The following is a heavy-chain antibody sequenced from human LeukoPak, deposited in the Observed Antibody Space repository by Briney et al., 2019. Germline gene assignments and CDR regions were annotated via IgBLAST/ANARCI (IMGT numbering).Heavy chain of an antibody. D-gene: IGHD5-24*01. Sequence: SETLSLTCTVSGGSISSYYWSWIRQPPGKGLEWIGYIYYSGSTNYNPSLKSRVTISVDTSKNQFSLKLSSVTAADTAVYYCARAERWLQLNWFDPWGQGTLVTVSP. V-gene: IGHV4-59*01. CDR3: ARAERWLQLNWFDP. CDR2: IYYSGST. J-gene: IGHJ5*02. CDR1: GGSISSYY.